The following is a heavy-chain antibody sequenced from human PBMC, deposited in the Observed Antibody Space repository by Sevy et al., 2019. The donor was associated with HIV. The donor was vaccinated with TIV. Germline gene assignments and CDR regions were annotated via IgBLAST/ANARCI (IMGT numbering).Heavy chain of an antibody. J-gene: IGHJ4*02. D-gene: IGHD2-15*01. CDR2: INAGNGNT. Sequence: ASVKVSCKASGYSFTYSAMQWVRQAPGQGLEWMGWINAGNGNTKYSQKFKGRVTITRDTSARTAYLELSSLRPEGTAVYYCAKDAGGGSSYFDYWGQGTLVTVSS. CDR1: GYSFTYSA. CDR3: AKDAGGGSSYFDY. V-gene: IGHV1-3*01.